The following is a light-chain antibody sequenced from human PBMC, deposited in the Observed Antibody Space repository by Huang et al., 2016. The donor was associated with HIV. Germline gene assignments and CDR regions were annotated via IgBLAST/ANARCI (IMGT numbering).Light chain of an antibody. Sequence: DIQMTQSPSSLSASVGDRVTITCRASQSISSYLNWYKQKPGKAPKLLMYAASSLQSGVPSRFSGSGSGTEFTLTISTLQPEDFATYYCKHSYNTWFTFGQGTKLEIK. CDR1: QSISSY. V-gene: IGKV1-39*01. CDR3: KHSYNTWFT. J-gene: IGKJ2*01. CDR2: AAS.